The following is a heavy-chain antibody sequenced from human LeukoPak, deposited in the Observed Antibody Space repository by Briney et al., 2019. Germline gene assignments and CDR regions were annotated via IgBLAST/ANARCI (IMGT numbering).Heavy chain of an antibody. V-gene: IGHV4-39*07. CDR3: AKYGFSYCTDTSCIPH. J-gene: IGHJ4*02. CDR1: GFTLSSNY. Sequence: PGGSLRLSCAASGFTLSSNYMSWLRQPPGKGLEWIGSIYYTGSTYYNPSLKSRVTISGDTSKNHFSLKLSSVTAADTAVYYCAKYGFSYCTDTSCIPHWGQGTLVTVSS. CDR2: IYYTGST. D-gene: IGHD2-2*01.